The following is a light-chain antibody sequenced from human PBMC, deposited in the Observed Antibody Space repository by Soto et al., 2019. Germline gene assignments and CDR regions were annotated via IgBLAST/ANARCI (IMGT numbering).Light chain of an antibody. Sequence: EIVVTQSPGTLSFSPGERATLSCRASQRVSSSYLAWYQQKPGQAPRLLIYGASSRATGIPDRFSGSGSGTDFTLTISRLEPEDFAVYYCQQYGSSPCTFGQGTKVEIK. V-gene: IGKV3-20*01. J-gene: IGKJ1*01. CDR1: QRVSSSY. CDR2: GAS. CDR3: QQYGSSPCT.